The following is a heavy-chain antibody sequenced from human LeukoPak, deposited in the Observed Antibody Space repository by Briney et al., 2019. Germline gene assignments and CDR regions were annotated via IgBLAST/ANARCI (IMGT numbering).Heavy chain of an antibody. J-gene: IGHJ4*02. D-gene: IGHD3-9*01. CDR3: AKGNYDILTGYYLGFDY. CDR1: GFTFSSYA. Sequence: QSGGSLRLSCAASGFTFSSYAMSWVRQAPGKGLEWVSAISGSGDSTYYADSVKGRFTISRDNSKNTLYLQMNSLRAEDTAVYYCAKGNYDILTGYYLGFDYWGQGTLVTVSA. CDR2: ISGSGDST. V-gene: IGHV3-23*01.